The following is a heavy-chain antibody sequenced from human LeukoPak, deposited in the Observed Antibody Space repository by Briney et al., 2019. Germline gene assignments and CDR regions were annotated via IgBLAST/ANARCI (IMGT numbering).Heavy chain of an antibody. CDR3: ARATVVTFFDY. J-gene: IGHJ4*02. V-gene: IGHV4-38-2*02. D-gene: IGHD4-23*01. Sequence: SETLSLTCTVSGGSISSFYWSWIRQPPGKGLEWIGSIYHSGSTYYNPSLKSRVTISVDTSKNQFSLKLSSVTAADTAVYYCARATVVTFFDYWGQGTLVTVSS. CDR1: GGSISSFY. CDR2: IYHSGST.